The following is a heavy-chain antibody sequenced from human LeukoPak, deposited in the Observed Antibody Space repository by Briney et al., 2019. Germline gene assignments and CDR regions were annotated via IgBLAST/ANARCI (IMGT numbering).Heavy chain of an antibody. Sequence: GGSLRLSCAASGFTLSSYEMNWVRQAPGKGLEWVSYISSSGSTIYYADSVKGRFTISRDNAKNSLYLQMNSLRAEDTAVYYCARVEELERPFDYWGQGTLVTVSS. CDR1: GFTLSSYE. CDR2: ISSSGSTI. J-gene: IGHJ4*02. CDR3: ARVEELERPFDY. V-gene: IGHV3-48*03. D-gene: IGHD1-1*01.